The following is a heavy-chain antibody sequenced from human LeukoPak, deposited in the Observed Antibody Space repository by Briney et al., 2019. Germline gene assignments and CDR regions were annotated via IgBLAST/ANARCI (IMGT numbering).Heavy chain of an antibody. D-gene: IGHD2-21*01. Sequence: SETLSLTCAVSGYSLRSAYYWGWIRQPPGKGLEWIGSLHHRGTTYYNPSLRSRVTISVDMSKNHFSLKLTSVAAADTAVYHCARMGESRSFDYWGQGTLVTVSS. CDR1: GYSLRSAYY. CDR3: ARMGESRSFDY. J-gene: IGHJ4*02. CDR2: LHHRGTT. V-gene: IGHV4-38-2*01.